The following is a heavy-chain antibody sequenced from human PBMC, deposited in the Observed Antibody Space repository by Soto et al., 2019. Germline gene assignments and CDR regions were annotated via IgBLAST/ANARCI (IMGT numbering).Heavy chain of an antibody. Sequence: GGSLRLSCAASGFTFSNAWMSWVRQAPGKGLEWVGRIKSKTDGGTTDYAAPVKGRFTISRDDSKNTLYLQMNSLKTEDTAVYYCTTGYCSSTSCNWFDPWGQGTLVTVSS. CDR2: IKSKTDGGTT. V-gene: IGHV3-15*01. D-gene: IGHD2-2*01. J-gene: IGHJ5*02. CDR1: GFTFSNAW. CDR3: TTGYCSSTSCNWFDP.